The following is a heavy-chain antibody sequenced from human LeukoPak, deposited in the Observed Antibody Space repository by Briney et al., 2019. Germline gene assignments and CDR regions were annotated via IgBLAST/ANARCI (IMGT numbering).Heavy chain of an antibody. Sequence: GGSLRLSCAASGFTFSNFWMSWVRQAPGKGLEWVANIEDDGDKRYYVDSVKGRFTISRDNANNLLYLLMNSLRDEDTAVYYCAGSSGEWAPHARWGQGTLVTVSS. D-gene: IGHD1-26*01. V-gene: IGHV3-7*01. CDR3: AGSSGEWAPHAR. J-gene: IGHJ4*02. CDR1: GFTFSNFW. CDR2: IEDDGDKR.